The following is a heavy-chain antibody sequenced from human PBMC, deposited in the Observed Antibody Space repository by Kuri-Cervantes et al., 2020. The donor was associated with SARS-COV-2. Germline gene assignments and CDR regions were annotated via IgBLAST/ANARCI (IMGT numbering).Heavy chain of an antibody. J-gene: IGHJ4*01. CDR3: ARDPLTHFYGSGSYPHY. Sequence: LSLTCAASGFTFSRYAMHWVRQAPGRGLEWVAIISYDGSNEYCADSVKGRFTISRDNTKSTLFLQMNRVRTEDTAVYYCARDPLTHFYGSGSYPHYWGQGVLVTVSS. D-gene: IGHD3-10*01. CDR2: ISYDGSNE. V-gene: IGHV3-30-3*01. CDR1: GFTFSRYA.